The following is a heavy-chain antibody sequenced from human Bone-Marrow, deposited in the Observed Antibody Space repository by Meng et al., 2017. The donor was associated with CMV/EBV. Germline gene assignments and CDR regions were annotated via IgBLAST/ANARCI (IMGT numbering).Heavy chain of an antibody. CDR3: ARGHQLLPDY. J-gene: IGHJ4*02. Sequence: GESLKISCAASGFTFSNYEMNWVRQAPGKGLEWVSYISSRGSTIYYADSVKGRFTISRDNSKNTLYLQMNSLRAEDTAVYYCARGHQLLPDYWGQGTLVTVSS. V-gene: IGHV3-48*03. D-gene: IGHD2-2*01. CDR1: GFTFSNYE. CDR2: ISSRGSTI.